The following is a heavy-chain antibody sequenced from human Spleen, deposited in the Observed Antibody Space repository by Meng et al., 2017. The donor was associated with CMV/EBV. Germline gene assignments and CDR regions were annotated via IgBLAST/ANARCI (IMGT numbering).Heavy chain of an antibody. J-gene: IGHJ4*02. CDR2: IIPIFGTA. V-gene: IGHV1-69*05. D-gene: IGHD3-22*01. CDR1: GPFSSYA. CDR3: ACGPHYYDSSGPYYFDY. Sequence: GPFSSYAISWVRQAPGQGLEWMGGIIPIFGTANYAQKFQGRVAITTDESTSTAYMELSSLRSEDTAVYYCACGPHYYDSSGPYYFDYWGQGTLVTVSS.